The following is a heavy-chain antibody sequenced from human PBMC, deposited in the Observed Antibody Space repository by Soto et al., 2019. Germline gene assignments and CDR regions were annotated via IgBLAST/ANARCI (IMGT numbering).Heavy chain of an antibody. CDR2: INPGKGNT. D-gene: IGHD6-19*01. Sequence: GASVKVSCKASGYTFTSYAMHWVRQAPGQRLECMGWINPGKGNTEYSQKIQGRVTITRDTSASTVYMELSSLTSEDTAVYYCARERDTAGWETFDYWGQGTLVTVSS. V-gene: IGHV1-3*01. CDR3: ARERDTAGWETFDY. J-gene: IGHJ4*02. CDR1: GYTFTSYA.